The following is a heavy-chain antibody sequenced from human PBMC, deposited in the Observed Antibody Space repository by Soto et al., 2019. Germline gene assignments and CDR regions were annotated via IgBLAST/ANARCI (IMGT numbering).Heavy chain of an antibody. J-gene: IGHJ5*02. CDR2: AYYSGST. Sequence: PSETLSLTCTVSGVSMIDYYWSWIRQSPGKGLEWIGYAYYSGSTDYNPSLKSRVTMSVDTSKNQVSLKLNSVTTADTAVYYCARDRSTYGGGGTGEVKENWFDPWGPGTLVTVSS. CDR3: ARDRSTYGGGGTGEVKENWFDP. D-gene: IGHD2-8*01. V-gene: IGHV4-59*01. CDR1: GVSMIDYY.